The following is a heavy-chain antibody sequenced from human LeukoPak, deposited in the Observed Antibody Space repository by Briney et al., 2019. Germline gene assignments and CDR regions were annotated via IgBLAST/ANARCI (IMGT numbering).Heavy chain of an antibody. D-gene: IGHD3-22*01. CDR1: GFTFSSYA. CDR3: AKDTSGSYFTGDY. Sequence: PGGSLRLSCAGSGFTFSSYAMSWVRQAPGKGLVWVSAISGSGGTTYYADSVKGRFTISRDNSKNTLYLQMNSLRAEDTAVYYCAKDTSGSYFTGDYWGQGTLVTVSS. CDR2: ISGSGGTT. J-gene: IGHJ4*02. V-gene: IGHV3-23*01.